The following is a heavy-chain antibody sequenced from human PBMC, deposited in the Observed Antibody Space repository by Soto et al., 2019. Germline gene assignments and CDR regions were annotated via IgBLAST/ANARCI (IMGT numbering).Heavy chain of an antibody. Sequence: ASVKVSCKASGYTFTSYDINWVRQATGQGLEWMGWMNPNSGNTGYAQKFQGRVTMTRNTSISTAYMELSSLRSEDTAVYYCARVPVNIVVRENWFDPWGQGTLVTVSS. J-gene: IGHJ5*02. CDR2: MNPNSGNT. CDR1: GYTFTSYD. D-gene: IGHD2-2*01. CDR3: ARVPVNIVVRENWFDP. V-gene: IGHV1-8*01.